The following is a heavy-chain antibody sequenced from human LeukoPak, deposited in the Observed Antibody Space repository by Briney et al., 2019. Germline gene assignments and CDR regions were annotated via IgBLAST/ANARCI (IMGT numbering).Heavy chain of an antibody. V-gene: IGHV4-61*05. CDR1: AVSISSSSYY. J-gene: IGHJ4*02. Sequence: SETLSLACTVSAVSISSSSYYWGWIRQPPGKGLEWIGYIYYSGSTNYNPSLKSRVTISVDTSKNQFSLKLSSVTAADTAVYYCARVDPDSSSTLEVFDYWGQGTLVTVSS. CDR3: ARVDPDSSSTLEVFDY. CDR2: IYYSGST. D-gene: IGHD6-6*01.